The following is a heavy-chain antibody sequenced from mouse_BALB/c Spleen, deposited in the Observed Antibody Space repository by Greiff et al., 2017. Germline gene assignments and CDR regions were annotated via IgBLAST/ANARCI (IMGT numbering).Heavy chain of an antibody. CDR1: GYTFTSYT. CDR3: AGGDDGYYVFAY. J-gene: IGHJ3*01. Sequence: VQLQQSGAGLVGPGASVKMSCTASGYTFTSYTMHWVQQRPGQGLEWIGYINPSSGYTNYNQKFKDKATLTADKSSSTAYMQLSSLTSEDSAVYYCAGGDDGYYVFAYWGQGTLVTVSA. CDR2: INPSSGYT. D-gene: IGHD2-3*01. V-gene: IGHV1-4*01.